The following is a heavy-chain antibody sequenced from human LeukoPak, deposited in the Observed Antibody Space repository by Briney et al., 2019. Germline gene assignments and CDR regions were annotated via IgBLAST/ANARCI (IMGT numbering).Heavy chain of an antibody. D-gene: IGHD3-16*01. CDR1: GFSISSGCH. CDR3: ARLTYDTTDY. V-gene: IGHV4-38-2*02. J-gene: IGHJ4*02. CDR2: VYHSGTT. Sequence: SETLSLTCTVSGFSISSGCHWGWIRQPPGKGLNWIGSVYHSGTTYYNPSLKSRVTISVDTSRNQVSLNLKSVTAADTAVYYCARLTYDTTDYWGQGTLVTVSS.